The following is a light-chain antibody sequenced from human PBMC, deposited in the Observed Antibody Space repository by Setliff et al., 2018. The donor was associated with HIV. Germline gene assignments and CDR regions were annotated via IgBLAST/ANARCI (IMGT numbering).Light chain of an antibody. CDR2: DVS. Sequence: QSVLTQPASVSGSPGQSITISCIGTSSDVGGYDFVSWYQQRPAKAPKLIIFDVSERPSGVSHRFSGSKSGNTASLTISGLQTEDEGDYFCASYRSPATYVFGIGTKVTVL. V-gene: IGLV2-14*03. CDR1: SSDVGGYDF. J-gene: IGLJ1*01. CDR3: ASYRSPATYV.